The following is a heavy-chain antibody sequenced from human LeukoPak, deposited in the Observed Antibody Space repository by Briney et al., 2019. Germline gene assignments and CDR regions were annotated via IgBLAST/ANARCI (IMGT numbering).Heavy chain of an antibody. CDR1: GYTFTSYD. J-gene: IGHJ4*02. CDR2: MNPNSGNT. CDR3: AREEMVENDFDY. Sequence: ASVKVSCKASGYTFTSYDINWVRQATGQGLEWMGWMNPNSGNTGYAQKFQGRVTMTRNTSISTAYMELSSLRSEDTAVYYCAREEMVENDFDYWGQGTLVTVSS. D-gene: IGHD2-8*01. V-gene: IGHV1-8*01.